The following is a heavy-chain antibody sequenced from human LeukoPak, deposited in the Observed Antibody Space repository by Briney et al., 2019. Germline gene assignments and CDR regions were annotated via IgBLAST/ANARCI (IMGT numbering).Heavy chain of an antibody. D-gene: IGHD1-26*01. Sequence: ASVKVSCKASGYTFTSYGISWVRQAPGQGLEWMGWISAYNGNTNYAQKLQGRVTMTTDTSTSTAYMELRSLRSEDTAVYYCARDGRRSGSYDWDYWGQGTLVTVSS. J-gene: IGHJ4*02. CDR2: ISAYNGNT. CDR1: GYTFTSYG. V-gene: IGHV1-18*01. CDR3: ARDGRRSGSYDWDY.